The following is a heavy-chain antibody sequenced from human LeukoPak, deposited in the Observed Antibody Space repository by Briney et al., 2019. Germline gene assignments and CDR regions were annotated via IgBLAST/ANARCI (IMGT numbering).Heavy chain of an antibody. CDR3: AKWAPSSYYFDY. Sequence: GGSLRLSCAASGFTFSSYGMHWVRQAPGKGLEWVAFIRYDGSNKYYADSVKGRFTISRDNSKNTLYLQMNSLRAEDTAVYYCAKWAPSSYYFDYWGQGTLVTVSS. J-gene: IGHJ4*02. CDR2: IRYDGSNK. CDR1: GFTFSSYG. V-gene: IGHV3-30*02. D-gene: IGHD1-26*01.